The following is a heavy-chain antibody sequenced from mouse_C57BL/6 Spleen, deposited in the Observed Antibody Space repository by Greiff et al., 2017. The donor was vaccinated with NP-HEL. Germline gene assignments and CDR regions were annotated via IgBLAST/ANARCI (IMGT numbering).Heavy chain of an antibody. Sequence: EVQVVESGGDLVKPGGSLKLSCAASGFTFSSYGMSWVRQTPDKRLEWVATISSGGSYTYSPASVKGRFTISRDNAKNTRYLEIVSLKSENTAMYFLARHIGNYFDYWGQGTTLTVSS. V-gene: IGHV5-6*01. CDR1: GFTFSSYG. CDR3: ARHIGNYFDY. J-gene: IGHJ2*01. CDR2: ISSGGSYT.